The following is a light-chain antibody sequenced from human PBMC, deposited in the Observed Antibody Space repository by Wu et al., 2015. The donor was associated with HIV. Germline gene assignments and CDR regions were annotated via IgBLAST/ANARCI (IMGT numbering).Light chain of an antibody. J-gene: IGKJ5*01. CDR3: QQRLNWPPVT. V-gene: IGKV3D-20*02. CDR1: QSVSSSY. Sequence: EIVLTQSPGTLSLSPGERATLSCRASQSVSSSYVAWYLQKPGQAPRLLIYGASSRATGIPDRFSGSGSGTDFTLTISSLEPEDFAVYYCQQRLNWPPVTFGQGTRLEI. CDR2: GAS.